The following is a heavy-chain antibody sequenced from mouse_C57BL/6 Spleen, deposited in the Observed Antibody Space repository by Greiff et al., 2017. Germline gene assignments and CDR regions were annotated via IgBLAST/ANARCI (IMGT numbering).Heavy chain of an antibody. CDR2: IHPHSGST. Sequence: VQLQQPGAELVKPGASVKLSCKASGFTFTSYWMHWVKQRPGQGLAWIGMIHPHSGSTNSTEKFKSKAKLTVEKYSSTAYMQLSSRTAEDAAVYYCARPYGYFDVWGTGTTVTVSS. V-gene: IGHV1-64*01. CDR3: ARPYGYFDV. J-gene: IGHJ1*03. CDR1: GFTFTSYW.